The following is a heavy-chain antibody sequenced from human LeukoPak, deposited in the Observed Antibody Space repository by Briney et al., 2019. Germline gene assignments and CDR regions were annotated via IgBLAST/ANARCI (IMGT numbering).Heavy chain of an antibody. V-gene: IGHV4-59*01. CDR3: AKDRSSSTSLGLYYFDY. D-gene: IGHD2-2*01. CDR1: GGSISSYY. CDR2: IYYSGST. J-gene: IGHJ4*02. Sequence: ASETLSLTCTVSGGSISSYYWSWIRQPPGKGLEWIGYIYYSGSTNYNPSLKSRVTISVDTSKNQSSLKLSSVTAADTAVYYCAKDRSSSTSLGLYYFDYWGQGTLVTVSS.